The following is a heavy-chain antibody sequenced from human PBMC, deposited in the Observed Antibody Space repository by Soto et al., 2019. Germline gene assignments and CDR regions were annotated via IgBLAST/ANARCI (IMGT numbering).Heavy chain of an antibody. CDR1: GPSISSGGYS. V-gene: IGHV4-30-2*01. CDR2: IYHSRST. CDR3: ARGMTTVTTLDY. Sequence: SETLSLTCAVSGPSISSGGYSCSWLRQPPGKGLEWMGYIYHSRSTYYNPSLKSRGTISVDRSKNQFSLKLSSVTAADTAVYYCARGMTTVTTLDYWGQGTLVTVS. J-gene: IGHJ4*02. D-gene: IGHD4-4*01.